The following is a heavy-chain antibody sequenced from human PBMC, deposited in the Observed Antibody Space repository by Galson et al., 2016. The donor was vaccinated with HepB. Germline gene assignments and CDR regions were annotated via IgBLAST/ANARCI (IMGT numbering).Heavy chain of an antibody. Sequence: SVKVSCKASGGTFRNYAISWVRQAPGQGLEWMGGIIPIYGTTNYAQKFRGRVTITADESTSTAYMDLSSLRFEDTALYYCARGGDSSGWYEVIFWGQGTLVTVSS. D-gene: IGHD6-19*01. CDR2: IIPIYGTT. J-gene: IGHJ4*02. V-gene: IGHV1-69*13. CDR1: GGTFRNYA. CDR3: ARGGDSSGWYEVIF.